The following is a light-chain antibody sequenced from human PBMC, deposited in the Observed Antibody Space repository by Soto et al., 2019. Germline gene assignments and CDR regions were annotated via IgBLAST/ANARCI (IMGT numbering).Light chain of an antibody. CDR2: AAS. V-gene: IGKV1-9*01. Sequence: DIQLTQSPSFLSASVGDRVTITCRASQGISSYLAWYQQKPGKAPNLLIYAASTLQSGVPSRFSGSGSGTEFTLTISSLQPEDCATYYCQQLSSYPLTFGQGTEVEIK. CDR1: QGISSY. J-gene: IGKJ1*01. CDR3: QQLSSYPLT.